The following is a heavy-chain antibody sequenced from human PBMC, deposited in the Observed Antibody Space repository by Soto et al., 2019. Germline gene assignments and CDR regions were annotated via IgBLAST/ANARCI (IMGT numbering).Heavy chain of an antibody. CDR2: ISGNGADT. V-gene: IGHV3-23*01. CDR1: GFTFSSYA. CDR3: GKERRCRGWFVCNY. J-gene: IGHJ4*02. D-gene: IGHD6-19*01. Sequence: EVQLLESGGGLVQPGGSVRLSCGASGFTFSSYAMSWVRQAPGKGLEWVSAISGNGADTTYAESERGRVTISSDHSTDTLYLQMHCLRADETAVYYWGKERRCRGWFVCNYWGQRIVVTVSS.